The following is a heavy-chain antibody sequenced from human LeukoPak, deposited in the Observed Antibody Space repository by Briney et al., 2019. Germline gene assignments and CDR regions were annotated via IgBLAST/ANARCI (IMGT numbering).Heavy chain of an antibody. CDR1: GGSISSSSYY. V-gene: IGHV4-39*07. D-gene: IGHD4-11*01. Sequence: SETLSLTCTVSGGSISSSSYYWGWIRQPPGEGLEWIGSIYYSGSTYYNPSLKSRVTISVDTSKNQFSLKLSSVTAADTAVYYCARTADYSNYVYYFDYWGQGTLVTVSS. J-gene: IGHJ4*02. CDR3: ARTADYSNYVYYFDY. CDR2: IYYSGST.